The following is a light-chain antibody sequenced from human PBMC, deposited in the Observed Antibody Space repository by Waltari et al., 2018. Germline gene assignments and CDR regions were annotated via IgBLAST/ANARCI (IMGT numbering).Light chain of an antibody. CDR1: SGHSTNV. Sequence: QLVLTQSPSASASLGASVKLTCTLSSGHSTNVIAWLQKRPEKGPRYLVKVNSDGSHNKGDEMPDRFSGSSSGAERYLTISSLQSEDEADYYCQTGGHGTWVFGGGTKLTVL. CDR2: VNSDGSH. CDR3: QTGGHGTWV. J-gene: IGLJ3*02. V-gene: IGLV4-69*01.